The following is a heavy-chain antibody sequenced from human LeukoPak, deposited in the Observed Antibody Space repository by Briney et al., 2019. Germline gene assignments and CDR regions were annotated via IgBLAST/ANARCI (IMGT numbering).Heavy chain of an antibody. CDR3: ARGWLPDY. D-gene: IGHD3-22*01. Sequence: GGSLRLSCAASGFTFSSYEMNWVRQAPGKVLEWVSYISYSGSTLYYADSVKGRFTISRDHAKNSLYLQMNSLRGEDTAVYYCARGWLPDYWGQGTLVTVSS. CDR2: ISYSGSTL. CDR1: GFTFSSYE. J-gene: IGHJ4*02. V-gene: IGHV3-48*03.